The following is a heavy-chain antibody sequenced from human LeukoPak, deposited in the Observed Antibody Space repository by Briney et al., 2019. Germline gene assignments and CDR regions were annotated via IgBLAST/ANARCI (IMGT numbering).Heavy chain of an antibody. CDR2: ISGSGGST. V-gene: IGHV3-23*01. Sequence: GGSLRLSCAASGFTFSDYYMSWIRQAPGKGLEWVSAISGSGGSTYYADSVKGRFTISRDNSKNTLYLQMNSLRAEDTAVYYCAPPSGTLDYWGQGTLVTVSS. D-gene: IGHD3-3*01. CDR1: GFTFSDYY. J-gene: IGHJ4*02. CDR3: APPSGTLDY.